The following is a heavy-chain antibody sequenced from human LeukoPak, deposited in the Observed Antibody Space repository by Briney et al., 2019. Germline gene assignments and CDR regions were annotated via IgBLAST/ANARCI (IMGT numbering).Heavy chain of an antibody. CDR2: IKQDGREK. CDR1: RFTFSTYW. V-gene: IGHV3-7*01. J-gene: IGHJ1*01. Sequence: PGGPLRLSCAASRFTFSTYWMSWVRQAPGKGLEWVANIKQDGREKYYVDSVKGRFTISRDNARNSLYLQMNGLRADDTAVYYCASTLWWGRGTLVTVSS. D-gene: IGHD2-15*01. CDR3: ASTLW.